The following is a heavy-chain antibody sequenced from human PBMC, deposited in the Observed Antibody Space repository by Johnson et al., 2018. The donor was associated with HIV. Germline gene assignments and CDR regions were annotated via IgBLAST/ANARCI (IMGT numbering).Heavy chain of an antibody. D-gene: IGHD3-16*02. CDR2: INWTGGST. CDR1: GFKFDDYG. J-gene: IGHJ3*02. CDR3: AQGSLVGPNDAFDI. V-gene: IGHV3-20*04. Sequence: VQLVESGGGVVRPGGSLRLSCAASGFKFDDYGMSWVRQAPGKGLEWVSGINWTGGSTYYADSVKGRFTISRDNSKNSLYLQMNSLRTEDTALYYCAQGSLVGPNDAFDIWGQGTMVTVSS.